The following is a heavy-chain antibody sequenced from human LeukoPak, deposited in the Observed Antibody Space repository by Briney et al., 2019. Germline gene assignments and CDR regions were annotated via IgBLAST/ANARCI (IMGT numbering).Heavy chain of an antibody. D-gene: IGHD5-18*01. CDR1: GYTFTSYY. CDR2: INPSGGST. Sequence: ASVKVSCKASGYTFTSYYMHWVRQAPGQGLEWMGIINPSGGSTSYAQKFQGRVTITADESTSTAYMELSSLRSEDTAVYYCARPDEDRGYSYGYNYWGQGTLVTVPS. CDR3: ARPDEDRGYSYGYNY. J-gene: IGHJ4*02. V-gene: IGHV1-46*01.